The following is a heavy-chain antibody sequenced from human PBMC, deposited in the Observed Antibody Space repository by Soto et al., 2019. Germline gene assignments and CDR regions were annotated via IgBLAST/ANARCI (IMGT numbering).Heavy chain of an antibody. CDR1: GFTFSSYS. Sequence: EVQLVESGGGLVQPGGSQRLSCAASGFTFSSYSMNWVRQAPGKGLEWVSYISSSSSTIYYADSVKGRFTISRDNAKNSLYLQMNSLRDEDTAVYYCARSYGYYYYYGMDVWGQGTTVTVSS. CDR3: ARSYGYYYYYGMDV. D-gene: IGHD3-16*01. V-gene: IGHV3-48*02. CDR2: ISSSSSTI. J-gene: IGHJ6*02.